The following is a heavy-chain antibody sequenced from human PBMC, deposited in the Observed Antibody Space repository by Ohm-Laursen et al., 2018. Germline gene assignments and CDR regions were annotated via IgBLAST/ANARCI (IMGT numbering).Heavy chain of an antibody. J-gene: IGHJ4*02. D-gene: IGHD5-24*01. V-gene: IGHV4-59*01. Sequence: TLPCTCTVSGGSISSYYWSWIRQPPGKGLEWIGYIYYSGSTNYNPALKSRVTISVDTTKNQFSLKLSSVTAAETAVYYCARVSRRDGYNPLDYWGQGTLVTVSS. CDR2: IYYSGST. CDR3: ARVSRRDGYNPLDY. CDR1: GGSISSYY.